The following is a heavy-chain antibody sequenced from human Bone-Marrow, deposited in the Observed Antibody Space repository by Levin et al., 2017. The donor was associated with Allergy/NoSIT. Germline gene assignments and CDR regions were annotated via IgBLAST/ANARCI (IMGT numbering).Heavy chain of an antibody. CDR3: ARPGRDYSFLTDAFDI. Sequence: GESLKISCKASGYTFTSYAMHWVRQAPGQRLEWMGWINAGNGNTKYSQKFQGRVTITRDTSASTAYMKLSSLRSEDTAVYYCARPGRDYSFLTDAFDIWGQGTMVTVSS. V-gene: IGHV1-3*01. J-gene: IGHJ3*02. D-gene: IGHD4-11*01. CDR1: GYTFTSYA. CDR2: INAGNGNT.